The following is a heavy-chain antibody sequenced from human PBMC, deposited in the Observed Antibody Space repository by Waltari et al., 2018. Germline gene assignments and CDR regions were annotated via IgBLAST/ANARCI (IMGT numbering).Heavy chain of an antibody. V-gene: IGHV3-11*04. CDR2: TSGSGTTI. J-gene: IGHJ6*02. D-gene: IGHD3-3*01. CDR1: GFPFGDHY. CDR3: ARVFSIFGVISGEDV. Sequence: QVQLVESGGGLVKPGGSLRLSCSASGFPFGDHYMTWIRQAPGKGLEWVSTTSGSGTTIYYADSVKGRFTVSRDNSKNSLFLLMNSLRADDTALYYCARVFSIFGVISGEDVWGQGTTVTVSS.